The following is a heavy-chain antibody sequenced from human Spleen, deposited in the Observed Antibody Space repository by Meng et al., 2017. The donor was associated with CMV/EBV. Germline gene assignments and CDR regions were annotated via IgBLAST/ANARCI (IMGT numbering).Heavy chain of an antibody. D-gene: IGHD2-2*01. J-gene: IGHJ6*02. CDR3: AKPQSGPAGVYYYYYGMDV. CDR1: GFTFSRYD. V-gene: IGHV3-30*02. Sequence: GESLKSPCAAAGFTFSRYDIHCVRQAPGNGLDWVAFILYDGSNKYYADSRKGRFTSSRDNAKNSLYLQMNSLRSEDSAVYYCAKPQSGPAGVYYYYYGMDVWGQGTTVTVSS. CDR2: ILYDGSNK.